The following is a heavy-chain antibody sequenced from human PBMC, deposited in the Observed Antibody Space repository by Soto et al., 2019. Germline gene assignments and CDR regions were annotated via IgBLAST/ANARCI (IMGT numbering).Heavy chain of an antibody. Sequence: QITLKESGPTLVKPTQTLTLTCTFSGFSLSTSGVGVGWIRQPPGKALAWLALIYWDDDKRYSPSLKSRLTITDDTSQIQVVLTLTNMDPVDTATYYCAHRRGSDDYYYWGQGTLVTVCS. CDR1: GFSLSTSGVG. CDR2: IYWDDDK. J-gene: IGHJ4*02. D-gene: IGHD1-1*01. CDR3: AHRRGSDDYYY. V-gene: IGHV2-5*02.